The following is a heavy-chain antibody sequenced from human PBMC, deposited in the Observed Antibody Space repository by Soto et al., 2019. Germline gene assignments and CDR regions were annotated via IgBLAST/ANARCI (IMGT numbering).Heavy chain of an antibody. Sequence: EVQLLESGGGLVQPGGTLRLSCAASFTFSSYAMSWVRQAPGRGLEWLSGISGSGASIFYADSVRGRFTISRDNSESTLDLQLNTLRADDTAGYYLALWPTIHSSGVEAFNIWGQGTMVTVS. CDR2: ISGSGASI. CDR3: ALWPTIHSSGVEAFNI. D-gene: IGHD6-19*01. CDR1: FTFSSYA. V-gene: IGHV3-23*01. J-gene: IGHJ3*02.